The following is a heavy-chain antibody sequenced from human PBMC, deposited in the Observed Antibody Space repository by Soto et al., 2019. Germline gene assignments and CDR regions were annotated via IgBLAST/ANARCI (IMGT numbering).Heavy chain of an antibody. CDR2: ISGSGDST. J-gene: IGHJ4*02. V-gene: IGHV3-23*01. Sequence: GGSLRLSCAASGFTFSIYSMNWVRQAPGKGLEWVSVISGSGDSTYYADSVKGRFTISRDNSKNTLYLQMNSLRAEDTAVYYCAKRATGTYFDYWGQGTLVTVSS. D-gene: IGHD1-1*01. CDR1: GFTFSIYS. CDR3: AKRATGTYFDY.